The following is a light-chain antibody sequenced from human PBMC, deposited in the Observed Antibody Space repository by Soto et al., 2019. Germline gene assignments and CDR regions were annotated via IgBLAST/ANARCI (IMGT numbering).Light chain of an antibody. J-gene: IGLJ2*01. CDR3: SSYTGTNTVL. V-gene: IGLV2-14*01. CDR2: NVS. CDR1: SSDVGGYNY. Sequence: QSALTQPASVSGSPGQSITISCTGTSSDVGGYNYVSWYQQHPGKAPKLMIYNVSNRPSGVSDRFSGSKSGNTASLIISGLQAEDEADYYCSSYTGTNTVLFGGGTKLTVL.